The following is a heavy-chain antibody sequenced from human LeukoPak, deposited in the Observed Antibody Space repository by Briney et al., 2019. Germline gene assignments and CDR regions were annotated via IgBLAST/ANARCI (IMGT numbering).Heavy chain of an antibody. V-gene: IGHV3-23*01. Sequence: GGSLRLFCAASGFTSTKYAMNWVRQVPGKGLEGVSVLIGSSGSTDYAESVKGRFTISRDNSNNTVFLQMNSLRGEDTAIYYCAKGAYDYSEIVYFDSWGQGTLVTVSS. D-gene: IGHD5-12*01. J-gene: IGHJ4*02. CDR1: GFTSTKYA. CDR3: AKGAYDYSEIVYFDS. CDR2: LIGSSGST.